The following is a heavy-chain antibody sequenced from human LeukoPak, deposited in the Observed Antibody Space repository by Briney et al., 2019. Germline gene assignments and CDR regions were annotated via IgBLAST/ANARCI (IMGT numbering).Heavy chain of an antibody. Sequence: SETLSLTCTVSGGSISSYYWSWIRQPAGKGLEWIGRIYTSGSTNYNPSLKSRVTMSVDTSKNQFSLKLSSVTAADTAAYYCARDYDPPVQPSGYDFRPMDVWGKGTTVTISS. CDR3: ARDYDPPVQPSGYDFRPMDV. V-gene: IGHV4-4*07. J-gene: IGHJ6*03. CDR1: GGSISSYY. CDR2: IYTSGST. D-gene: IGHD5-12*01.